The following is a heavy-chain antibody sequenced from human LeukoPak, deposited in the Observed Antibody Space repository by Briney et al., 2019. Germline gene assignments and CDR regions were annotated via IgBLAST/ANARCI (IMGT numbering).Heavy chain of an antibody. J-gene: IGHJ4*02. CDR3: ARDGYNSGYLKALDY. CDR2: ISYDGSNK. V-gene: IGHV3-30*03. Sequence: GRSLRLSCAASGFTFSSYGMHWVRQAPGKGLEWVAVISYDGSNKYYADSVKGRFTVSRDNAKNSLYLQMNSLRADDTAVYYCARDGYNSGYLKALDYWGQGALLTVSS. CDR1: GFTFSSYG. D-gene: IGHD5-18*01.